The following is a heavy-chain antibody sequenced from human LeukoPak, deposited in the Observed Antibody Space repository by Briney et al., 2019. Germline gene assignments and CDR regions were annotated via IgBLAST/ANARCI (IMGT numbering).Heavy chain of an antibody. J-gene: IGHJ5*02. V-gene: IGHV4-59*01. CDR2: IYYSGST. Sequence: PSETLSLTCTVSGGSISSYYWSWIRQPPGKGLEWIGYIYYSGSTNYNPSLKSRVTISVDTSKNQFSLKLSSVTAADTAVYYCASTPRQQWLVWGWLDPWGQGTLVTVSS. CDR1: GGSISSYY. D-gene: IGHD6-19*01. CDR3: ASTPRQQWLVWGWLDP.